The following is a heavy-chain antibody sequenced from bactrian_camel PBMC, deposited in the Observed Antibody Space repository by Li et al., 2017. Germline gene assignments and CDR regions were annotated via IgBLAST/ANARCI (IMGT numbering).Heavy chain of an antibody. J-gene: IGHJ4*01. CDR2: IYTGGGRP. V-gene: IGHV3S40*01. CDR3: VADQNYCYLQYSYSI. CDR1: EYLFTSYC. Sequence: DVQLVESGGGSVEAGGSLRLSCAAHEYLFTSYCMGWFRQAPGKEREGVARIYTGGGRPYYTNSVKGRFTISQDNAKSTVYLQMNNLQAEDTAMYYCVADQNYCYLQYSYSIWGQGTQVTVS. D-gene: IGHD1*01.